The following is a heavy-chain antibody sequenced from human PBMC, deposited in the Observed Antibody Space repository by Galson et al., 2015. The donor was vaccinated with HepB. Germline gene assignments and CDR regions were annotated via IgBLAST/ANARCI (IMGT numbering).Heavy chain of an antibody. CDR3: ARDHHYDFWSGEGNGAFDI. V-gene: IGHV3-48*02. J-gene: IGHJ3*02. Sequence: SLRLSCAASGFTFSAYSMNWLRQAPGKGLEWVSYISSSSDITYYANSVNGRFTISRDNAENSLDLQMNSLTDEDTAVYYCARDHHYDFWSGEGNGAFDIWGQGTMVTVSS. D-gene: IGHD3-3*01. CDR2: ISSSSDIT. CDR1: GFTFSAYS.